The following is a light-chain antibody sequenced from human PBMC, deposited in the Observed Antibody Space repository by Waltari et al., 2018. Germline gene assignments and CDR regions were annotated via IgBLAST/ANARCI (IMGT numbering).Light chain of an antibody. Sequence: QSALTQPPSVSGAPGQRVTISCPGRGSNIGAGYAVHWYQQFPGTAPKPLLYGNNNRPSGVPDRFSASKTGTSASLAITGLQAEDEADYYCQSYDRSLSVVFGGGTKLTVL. CDR3: QSYDRSLSVV. CDR2: GNN. CDR1: GSNIGAGYA. J-gene: IGLJ2*01. V-gene: IGLV1-40*01.